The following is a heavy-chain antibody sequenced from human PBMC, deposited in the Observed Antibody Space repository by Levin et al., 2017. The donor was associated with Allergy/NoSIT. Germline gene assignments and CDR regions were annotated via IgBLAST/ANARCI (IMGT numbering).Heavy chain of an antibody. D-gene: IGHD6-13*01. Sequence: AGGSLRLSCTVSGGSVTTDTSYWSWIRRPPGKGLEWIGYVYYRGSTNYNPSLKSRVTISVDTFKNQFSLELKSMTAADTAFYYCARVGQQLPGSYCFEDWGQGTLVTVSS. CDR3: ARVGQQLPGSYCFED. V-gene: IGHV4-61*01. J-gene: IGHJ4*02. CDR1: GGSVTTDTSY. CDR2: VYYRGST.